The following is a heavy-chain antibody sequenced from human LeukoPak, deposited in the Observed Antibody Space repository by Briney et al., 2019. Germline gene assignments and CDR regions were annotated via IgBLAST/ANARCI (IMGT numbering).Heavy chain of an antibody. CDR3: ARDIRSWALDM. V-gene: IGHV3-30*06. Sequence: PGGSLRLSCVVSGFTFKSYGIHWVRQAPGKGLEWVSYISDSGSEEFYADSVKGRFTMSRHDSKNTVYVQMSSLRLEDTAVYYCARDIRSWALDMWGQGTVVTVSS. CDR2: ISDSGSEE. CDR1: GFTFKSYG. J-gene: IGHJ3*02.